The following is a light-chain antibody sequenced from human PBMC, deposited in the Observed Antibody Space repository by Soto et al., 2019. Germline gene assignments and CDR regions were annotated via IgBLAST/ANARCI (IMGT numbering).Light chain of an antibody. CDR3: MLYMGGGLVV. CDR1: SGSVSTTYY. Sequence: QAVVTQEPSFPVSPGGTVTLTCGLTSGSVSTTYYPSWYQQTPGQAPRTLIYSTNIRSSGVPDRFSGSILGNKAALTITGAQADDESDYHCMLYMGGGLVVFGGGTQLTVL. J-gene: IGLJ2*01. CDR2: STN. V-gene: IGLV8-61*01.